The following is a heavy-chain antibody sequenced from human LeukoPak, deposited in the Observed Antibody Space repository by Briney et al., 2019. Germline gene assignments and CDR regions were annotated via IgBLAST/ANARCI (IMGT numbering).Heavy chain of an antibody. D-gene: IGHD6-13*01. CDR1: GLSFSSYW. CDR3: AKALPSSWYPFDY. CDR2: IKQDGSEK. V-gene: IGHV3-7*03. Sequence: GGSLRLSCTASGLSFSSYWLTWVRQAPGKGLEWVANIKQDGSEKNYVASVKGRFTISRDDTKNSLYLQTNSLRDEDTAVYYCAKALPSSWYPFDYWGQGTLVTVSS. J-gene: IGHJ4*02.